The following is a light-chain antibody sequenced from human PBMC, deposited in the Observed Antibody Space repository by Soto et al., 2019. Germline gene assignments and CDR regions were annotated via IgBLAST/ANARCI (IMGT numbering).Light chain of an antibody. CDR3: QQYGSSRT. Sequence: EIVLTQSPGTLSLSPGERATLSCRASQSVSSSYLAWYQQKPGQAPRLLTYGASSRATGIPDRFSGSGSGTDFTLTISRLEHEDVAVYYCQQYGSSRTFGKGTKVEIK. CDR1: QSVSSSY. J-gene: IGKJ1*01. V-gene: IGKV3-20*01. CDR2: GAS.